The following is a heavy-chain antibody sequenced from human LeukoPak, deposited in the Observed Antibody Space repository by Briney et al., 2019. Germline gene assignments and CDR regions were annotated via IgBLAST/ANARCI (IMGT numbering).Heavy chain of an antibody. V-gene: IGHV3-23*01. D-gene: IGHD2-21*02. CDR2: TGSNGVT. J-gene: IGHJ4*02. CDR1: RCSFNSYA. Sequence: PGGSLRLSYADSRCSFNSYAMIWVRQAPGKGLEWVSATGSNGVTYYADSVKGRFTISRDNSKNALYLQMNGLRADYTAVYYCGISYTSDCTVFWGQGTLVTVSS. CDR3: GISYTSDCTVF.